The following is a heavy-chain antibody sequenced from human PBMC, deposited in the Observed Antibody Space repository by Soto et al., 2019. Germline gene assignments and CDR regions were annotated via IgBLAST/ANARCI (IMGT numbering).Heavy chain of an antibody. D-gene: IGHD4-4*01. J-gene: IGHJ4*02. Sequence: QFQLVQSGAEVKKPGFSVKVSCKASGGTFSSYAISWVRQAPGQGLEWMGGIIPIFGTANYAQKFQVRVTITADESTSRDYMELRSLRSEDTAVYYCARDGGVYDYSPFDYWGQGTLVTVSS. CDR1: GGTFSSYA. CDR3: ARDGGVYDYSPFDY. V-gene: IGHV1-69*12. CDR2: IIPIFGTA.